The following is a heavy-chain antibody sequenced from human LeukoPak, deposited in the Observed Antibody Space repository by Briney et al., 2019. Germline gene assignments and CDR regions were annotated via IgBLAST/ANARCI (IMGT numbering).Heavy chain of an antibody. D-gene: IGHD3-10*01. V-gene: IGHV1-24*01. Sequence: ASVKVSCKVSGYTLTELSMHWVRQAPGKGLEWMGGFDPEDGETIYAQKFQGRVTITTDESTSTAYMELSSLRSEDTAVYYCARADMVRGVSQDFWGQGTLVTVSS. CDR1: GYTLTELS. J-gene: IGHJ4*02. CDR3: ARADMVRGVSQDF. CDR2: FDPEDGET.